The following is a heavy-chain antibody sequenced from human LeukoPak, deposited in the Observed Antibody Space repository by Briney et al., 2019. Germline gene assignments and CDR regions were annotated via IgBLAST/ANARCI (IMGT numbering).Heavy chain of an antibody. Sequence: SETLSLTCTVSGGSISSSSYYWGWIRQPPGKGLEWIGSIYYSGSTYYNPSLKSRVTISVDTSKNQFSLKLSSVIAADTAVYYCAMLIAVAGQGGTGDYYGMDVWGQGTTVTVSS. D-gene: IGHD6-19*01. J-gene: IGHJ6*02. CDR3: AMLIAVAGQGGTGDYYGMDV. V-gene: IGHV4-39*01. CDR1: GGSISSSSYY. CDR2: IYYSGST.